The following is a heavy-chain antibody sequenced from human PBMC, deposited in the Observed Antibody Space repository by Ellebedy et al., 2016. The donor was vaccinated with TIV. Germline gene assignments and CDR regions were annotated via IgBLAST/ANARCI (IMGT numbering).Heavy chain of an antibody. D-gene: IGHD5-24*01. CDR2: IDWDDDK. CDR1: GFSLSTSGMC. J-gene: IGHJ6*02. CDR3: ARTRRWIPAPKNYYYGMDV. V-gene: IGHV2-70*11. Sequence: SGPTLVKPTQTLTLTCTFSGFSLSTSGMCVSWIRQPPGKALEWLARIDWDDDKYYSTSLKTRLTISKDTSKNQVVLTMTNMDPVDTATYYCARTRRWIPAPKNYYYGMDVWGQGTTVTVSS.